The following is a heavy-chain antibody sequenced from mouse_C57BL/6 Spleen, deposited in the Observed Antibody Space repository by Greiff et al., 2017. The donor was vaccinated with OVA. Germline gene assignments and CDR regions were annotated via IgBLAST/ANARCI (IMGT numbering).Heavy chain of an antibody. J-gene: IGHJ1*03. D-gene: IGHD3-1*01. CDR1: GYTFTSSW. Sequence: QVHVKQPGAELVMPGASVKLSCKASGYTFTSSWMHWVKQRPGQGLEWIGEIDPSDSYTNYNQKFKGKSTLTVDKSSSTAYMQLSSLTSEDSAVYYCARSGLGYWYFDVWGTGTTVTVSS. CDR2: IDPSDSYT. CDR3: ARSGLGYWYFDV. V-gene: IGHV1-69*01.